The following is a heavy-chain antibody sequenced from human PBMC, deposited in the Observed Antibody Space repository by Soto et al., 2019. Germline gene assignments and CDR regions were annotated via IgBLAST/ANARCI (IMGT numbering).Heavy chain of an antibody. CDR1: GYNFTSYA. V-gene: IGHV1-3*01. D-gene: IGHD2-21*02. J-gene: IGHJ4*02. Sequence: QVQLVQSGAEVKKPGASVKGSCKASGYNFTSYAMHWVRQAPGQRREWMGWINAGNGNTKYSQKFQGRVTITRDTSASTAYMELSSLRSEDTAVYDCERIGDDFDYWGQGTLVTVSS. CDR2: INAGNGNT. CDR3: ERIGDDFDY.